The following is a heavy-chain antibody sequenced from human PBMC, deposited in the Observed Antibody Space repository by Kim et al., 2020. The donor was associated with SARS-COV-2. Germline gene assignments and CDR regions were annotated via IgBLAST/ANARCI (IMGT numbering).Heavy chain of an antibody. Sequence: GGSLRLSCAASGFTFSSYAMHWVRQAPGKGLEWVAVISYDGSNKYYADSVKGRFTISRDNSKNTLYLQMNSLRAEDTAVYYCAREGYYDFWSGYYYGMDVWGQGTTVTVSS. CDR3: AREGYYDFWSGYYYGMDV. V-gene: IGHV3-30-3*01. J-gene: IGHJ6*02. D-gene: IGHD3-3*01. CDR1: GFTFSSYA. CDR2: ISYDGSNK.